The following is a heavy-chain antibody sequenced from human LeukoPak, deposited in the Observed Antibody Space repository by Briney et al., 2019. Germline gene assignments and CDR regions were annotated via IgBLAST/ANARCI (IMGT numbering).Heavy chain of an antibody. CDR3: ARGGYGSGSYYRPIDY. D-gene: IGHD3-10*01. J-gene: IGHJ4*02. CDR2: ISYDGSNK. CDR1: GFTFSSYA. Sequence: GGSLRLSCAASGFTFSSYAMHWVRQAPGKGLEWVAVISYDGSNKYYADSVKGRFTISRDNSKNTLYLQMNSLRAEDTAAYYCARGGYGSGSYYRPIDYWGQGTLVTVSS. V-gene: IGHV3-30*04.